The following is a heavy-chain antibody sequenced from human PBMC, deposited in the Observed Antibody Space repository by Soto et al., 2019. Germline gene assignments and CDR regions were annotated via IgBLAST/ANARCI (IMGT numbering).Heavy chain of an antibody. D-gene: IGHD6-19*01. CDR2: ISGSGSTI. V-gene: IGHV3-11*01. Sequence: VQLVQSGGGLVQPGGSLRLSCAASGFTFNDYYITWIRQAPGKGLEWVSYISGSGSTIYYADSVKGRFTISRDNAKNSLYLQMNSLRAEDTAVYYCASQPFSSSWYFDSWGQGTLVTVSS. J-gene: IGHJ4*02. CDR1: GFTFNDYY. CDR3: ASQPFSSSWYFDS.